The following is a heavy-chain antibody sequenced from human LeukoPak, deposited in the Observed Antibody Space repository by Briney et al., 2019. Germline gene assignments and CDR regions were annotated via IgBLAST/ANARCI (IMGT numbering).Heavy chain of an antibody. Sequence: LSLTCTVSGGSISSGGYYWSWIRQHPGKGLEWVAVSWYDGSSKYYADSVKGRFTISRDNSKDTLYMQVNSLRVEDTAVYYCARDRGASWTPSGVDVWGQGTTVTVSS. V-gene: IGHV3-33*08. CDR2: SWYDGSSK. CDR3: ARDRGASWTPSGVDV. J-gene: IGHJ6*02. D-gene: IGHD2-2*01. CDR1: GGSISSGGYY.